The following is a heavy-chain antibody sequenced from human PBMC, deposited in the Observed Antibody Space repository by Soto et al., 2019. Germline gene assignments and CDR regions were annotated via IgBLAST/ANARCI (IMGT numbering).Heavy chain of an antibody. CDR3: AKVPRYCSGGSCYRGYFDF. CDR2: ISGSGGNT. D-gene: IGHD2-15*01. Sequence: GGSLRLSCAASGFTFSSYAMSWVRQAPGKGLEWVSTISGSGGNTYYADSVKGRFTISRDNSKNTQYLQMNSLRAEDTAVYYCAKVPRYCSGGSCYRGYFDFWGQGTLVTVSS. V-gene: IGHV3-23*01. J-gene: IGHJ4*02. CDR1: GFTFSSYA.